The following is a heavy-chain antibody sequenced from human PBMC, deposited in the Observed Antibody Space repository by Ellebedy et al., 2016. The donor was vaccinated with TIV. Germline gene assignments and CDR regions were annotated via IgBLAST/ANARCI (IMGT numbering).Heavy chain of an antibody. CDR2: ISYDGSNK. J-gene: IGHJ6*02. D-gene: IGHD3-10*01. CDR1: GFTFSSYG. V-gene: IGHV3-30*18. Sequence: GGSLRLXXAASGFTFSSYGMHWVRQAPGKGLEWVSFISYDGSNKYYADSVEGRFTISRDNSKNTLYLQMNSLRAEDTAVHYCAKDRLTTKGDYGSEGDYYYGMDVWGQGTTVTVSS. CDR3: AKDRLTTKGDYGSEGDYYYGMDV.